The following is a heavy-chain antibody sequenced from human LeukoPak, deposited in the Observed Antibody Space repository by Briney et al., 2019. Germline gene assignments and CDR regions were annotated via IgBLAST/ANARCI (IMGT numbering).Heavy chain of an antibody. D-gene: IGHD3-22*01. CDR2: VSYDGSNK. J-gene: IGHJ4*02. V-gene: IGHV3-30-3*01. CDR1: GFTFSSYA. Sequence: QSGGSLRLSCAASGFTFSSYAMSWVRQAPGKGLEWVAVVSYDGSNKYYADSVKGRFTISRDNSKNTLYLQMNSLRAEDTAVYYCARVGGPYDSSGVPIDYWGQGTLVTVSS. CDR3: ARVGGPYDSSGVPIDY.